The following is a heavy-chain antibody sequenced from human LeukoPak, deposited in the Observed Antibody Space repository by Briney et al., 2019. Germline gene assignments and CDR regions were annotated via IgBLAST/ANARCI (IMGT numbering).Heavy chain of an antibody. Sequence: SGTLSLTCAVSGGSISSSNWWSWVRQPPGKGLEWIGEIYHRGSTNYNPSLKSRVTISVDKSKNQFSLKLSSVTAADTAVYYCARGVLRYFDWSRFDPWGQGTLVTVSS. CDR1: GGSISSSNW. CDR2: IYHRGST. J-gene: IGHJ5*02. D-gene: IGHD3-9*01. CDR3: ARGVLRYFDWSRFDP. V-gene: IGHV4-4*02.